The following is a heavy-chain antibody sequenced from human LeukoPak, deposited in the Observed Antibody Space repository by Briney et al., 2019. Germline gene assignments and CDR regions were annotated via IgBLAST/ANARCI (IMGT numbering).Heavy chain of an antibody. CDR2: ISAYNGNT. Sequence: GPSVKLSCKASGYTFTSYGISWVRRAPGQGLEWMGWISAYNGNTNYAQKLQGRVTMTTDTTTSTAYMELRSLRSDDTAVYYCASTPNLYCSSTSCYAYYYYYYMDVWGKGTTVTVSS. CDR3: ASTPNLYCSSTSCYAYYYYYYMDV. J-gene: IGHJ6*03. V-gene: IGHV1-18*01. CDR1: GYTFTSYG. D-gene: IGHD2-2*01.